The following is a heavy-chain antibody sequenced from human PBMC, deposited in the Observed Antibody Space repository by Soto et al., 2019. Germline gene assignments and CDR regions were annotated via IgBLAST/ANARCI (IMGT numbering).Heavy chain of an antibody. J-gene: IGHJ4*02. CDR2: ISSGGNTM. D-gene: IGHD5-18*01. Sequence: GALRLSCTASGFTFSDYYMNWIRQAPGKGLEWVSDISSGGNTMYYADSVKGRFTISRDNARNSLYLQMNSLTAEDTAVYYCANLRDTAMVTDYWGQGTLVTVSS. CDR3: ANLRDTAMVTDY. CDR1: GFTFSDYY. V-gene: IGHV3-11*04.